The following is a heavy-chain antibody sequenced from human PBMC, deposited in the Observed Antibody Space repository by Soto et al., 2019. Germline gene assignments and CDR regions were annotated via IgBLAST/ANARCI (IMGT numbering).Heavy chain of an antibody. CDR2: IWYDGSNK. CDR3: ARDLGWFGELPYYYYGMDV. J-gene: IGHJ6*02. V-gene: IGHV3-33*01. Sequence: QVQLVESGGGVVQPGRSLRLSCAASGFTFSSYGMHWVRQAPGKGLEWVAVIWYDGSNKYYADSVKGRFTISRDNSKNTLYLQMNSLRAEDTAVYYCARDLGWFGELPYYYYGMDVWGQGTTVTVSS. CDR1: GFTFSSYG. D-gene: IGHD3-10*01.